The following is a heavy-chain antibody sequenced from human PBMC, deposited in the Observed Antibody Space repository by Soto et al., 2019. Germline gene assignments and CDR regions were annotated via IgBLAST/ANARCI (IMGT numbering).Heavy chain of an antibody. CDR3: ARDREGYSSSSRSAFDI. CDR1: GYTFTSYG. CDR2: ISAYNGNT. V-gene: IGHV1-18*01. Sequence: ASVKVSCKASGYTFTSYGISWVRQAPGQGLEWMGWISAYNGNTNYAQKLQGRVTMTTDTSTSTAYMELRSLRSDDTAVYYCARDREGYSSSSRSAFDIWGQGTMVTVSS. D-gene: IGHD6-6*01. J-gene: IGHJ3*02.